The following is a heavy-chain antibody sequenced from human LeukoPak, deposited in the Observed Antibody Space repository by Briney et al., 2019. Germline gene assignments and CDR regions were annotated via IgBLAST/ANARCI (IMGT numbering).Heavy chain of an antibody. Sequence: PSETLSLTCTVSGGSISSHYWSWIRPPPGKGLEWIGYIYYSGSTNYNPSLKSRVTISVDTSKNQFSLKLSSVTAADTAVYYCARVVAAAGFNAFDIWGQGTMVTVSS. CDR3: ARVVAAAGFNAFDI. V-gene: IGHV4-59*11. J-gene: IGHJ3*02. D-gene: IGHD6-13*01. CDR1: GGSISSHY. CDR2: IYYSGST.